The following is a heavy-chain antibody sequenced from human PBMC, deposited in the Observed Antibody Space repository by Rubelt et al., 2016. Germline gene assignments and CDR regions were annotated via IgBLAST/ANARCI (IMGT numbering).Heavy chain of an antibody. CDR1: GGSISTRNYY. V-gene: IGHV4-39*07. CDR2: VYFSGNP. Sequence: QLQLQESGPGLVKPSETLSLTCTVSGGSISTRNYYWGWIRQPPGKGLEWIASVYFSGNPYYNPSLKSRLTISVDTSKNQFSLNLSSVTAADTAVFYCARASGSYQANGWYFDLWGRGALVTVSS. J-gene: IGHJ2*01. CDR3: ARASGSYQANGWYFDL. D-gene: IGHD1-26*01.